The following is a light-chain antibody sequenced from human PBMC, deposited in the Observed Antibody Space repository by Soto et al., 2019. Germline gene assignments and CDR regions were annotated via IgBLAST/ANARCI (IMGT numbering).Light chain of an antibody. V-gene: IGKV3-20*01. Sequence: EIVLTQSPGTLSLSPGERATLSCRASQSVSSSYLAWYQQKPGQAPRLLIYGASSRATGTQDRFTGSGSGTDFTLAISRLEPEDFAVYYCQQYGGSPTFGQGTKVEIK. J-gene: IGKJ1*01. CDR1: QSVSSSY. CDR2: GAS. CDR3: QQYGGSPT.